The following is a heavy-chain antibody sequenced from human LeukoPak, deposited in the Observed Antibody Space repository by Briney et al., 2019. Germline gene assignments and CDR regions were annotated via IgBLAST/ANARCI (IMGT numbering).Heavy chain of an antibody. D-gene: IGHD3-3*01. Sequence: ASVKVSCKASGYTFTNYYIHWVRQAPGQGLEWKGLINPSGGTTNCAQKFQGRVTMTRDMSTTTVYMHLSSLRSEDTAVYYCAREAVTIFGLVRTQTPKGPHRFDPWGQGTLVTVSS. V-gene: IGHV1-46*01. CDR3: AREAVTIFGLVRTQTPKGPHRFDP. CDR2: INPSGGTT. CDR1: GYTFTNYY. J-gene: IGHJ5*02.